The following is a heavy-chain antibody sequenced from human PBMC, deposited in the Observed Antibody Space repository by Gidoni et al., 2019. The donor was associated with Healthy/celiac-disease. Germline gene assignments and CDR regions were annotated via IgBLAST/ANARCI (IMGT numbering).Heavy chain of an antibody. CDR3: AKDLGSAAASFDY. CDR1: GFTFSSYG. J-gene: IGHJ4*02. D-gene: IGHD6-13*01. Sequence: QVQLVESGGGVVQPGRSLRLSCAPSGFTFSSYGMHWVRQAPGKGLGWVAVISYDGSNKYYADSVKGRFTSSRDNSKNTLYLQMNSLRAEDTAVYYCAKDLGSAAASFDYWGQGTLVTVSA. V-gene: IGHV3-30*18. CDR2: ISYDGSNK.